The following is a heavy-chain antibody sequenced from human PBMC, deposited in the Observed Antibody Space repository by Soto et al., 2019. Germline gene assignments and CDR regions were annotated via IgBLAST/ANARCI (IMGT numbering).Heavy chain of an antibody. CDR3: PTAVGPQGPRTTAFNTYNTVMKV. Sequence: GGSLRLSCAASGFTFGDAWMNWVRQAPGKGLEWVGRIKSKTDGGTTDYAAPVKGRFTISRDDSKNTLYLQMNSLKTEDTAVYYCPTAVGPQGPRTTAFNTYNTVMKVWGKGTTV. J-gene: IGHJ6*03. D-gene: IGHD4-17*01. CDR1: GFTFGDAW. CDR2: IKSKTDGGTT. V-gene: IGHV3-15*07.